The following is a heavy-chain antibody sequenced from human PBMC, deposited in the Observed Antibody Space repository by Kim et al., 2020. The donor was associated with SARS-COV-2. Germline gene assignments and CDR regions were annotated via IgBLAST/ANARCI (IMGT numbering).Heavy chain of an antibody. CDR2: IVGDSGTI. Sequence: GGSLRLSCVASGFDFSVYSMNWVRQAPGKGLEWLSYIVGDSGTIKYADSVRGLFTVSRDNAKNSLYLQINSLRAEDTGVYFCVRDNSIASPGYYDPWGR. CDR3: VRDNSIASPGYYDP. CDR1: GFDFSVYS. D-gene: IGHD2-21*01. V-gene: IGHV3-48*04. J-gene: IGHJ2*01.